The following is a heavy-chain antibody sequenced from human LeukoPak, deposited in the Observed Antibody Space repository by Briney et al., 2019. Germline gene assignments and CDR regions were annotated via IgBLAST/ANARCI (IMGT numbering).Heavy chain of an antibody. CDR1: GGSISSSSYY. CDR3: ARDPIIVGAAIDY. J-gene: IGHJ4*02. CDR2: IYYSGTT. Sequence: PSETLSLTCTVSGGSISSSSYYWGWIRQPPGTGLERIGSIYYSGTTYYNPSLKSRVTISVDTSKNQFSLKLSSVTAADTAVYYCARDPIIVGAAIDYWGQGTLVTVSS. D-gene: IGHD1-26*01. V-gene: IGHV4-39*07.